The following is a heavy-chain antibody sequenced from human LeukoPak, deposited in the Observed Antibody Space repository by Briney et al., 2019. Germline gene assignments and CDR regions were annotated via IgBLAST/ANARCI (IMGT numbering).Heavy chain of an antibody. V-gene: IGHV3-21*01. Sequence: GGSLRLSCAASGFTFSSYSMNWVRQAPGKGLEWVSSISSSSSYIYYADSVKGRFAISRDNAKNSLYLQMNSLRAEDTAVYYCARDGRDGYNYWGQGTLVTVSS. CDR1: GFTFSSYS. J-gene: IGHJ4*02. CDR2: ISSSSSYI. CDR3: ARDGRDGYNY. D-gene: IGHD5-24*01.